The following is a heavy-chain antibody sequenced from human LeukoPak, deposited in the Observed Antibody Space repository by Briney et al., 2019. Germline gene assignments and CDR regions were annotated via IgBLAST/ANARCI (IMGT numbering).Heavy chain of an antibody. CDR1: GGSINTNY. Sequence: SETLSLTCTVSGGSINTNYWSWIWQPPGKGLEWIGYIRSSGSTNYNPSLKSRVTISMDTSKNQFSLQLSSVTAADTAVYYCARDVTPATLWGQGTLVTVSS. V-gene: IGHV4-59*01. J-gene: IGHJ4*02. CDR2: IRSSGST. CDR3: ARDVTPATL. D-gene: IGHD3-16*01.